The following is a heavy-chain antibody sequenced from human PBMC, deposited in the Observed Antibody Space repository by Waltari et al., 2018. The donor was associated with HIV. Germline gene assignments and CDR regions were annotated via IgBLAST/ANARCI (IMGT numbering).Heavy chain of an antibody. V-gene: IGHV5-51*01. J-gene: IGHJ6*02. Sequence: VQLVQSGAEVKKPGESLKISCKASGYTFSKYWIGWVSQMPGKGLDGMGNIYPGDSDSSNSPSFQGQVTISADKSINTADLQWSSLKASDTAMYYCARRSYCGGDCSAPYYFYGLDVWGQGTTVTVSS. CDR2: IYPGDSDS. D-gene: IGHD2-21*02. CDR3: ARRSYCGGDCSAPYYFYGLDV. CDR1: GYTFSKYW.